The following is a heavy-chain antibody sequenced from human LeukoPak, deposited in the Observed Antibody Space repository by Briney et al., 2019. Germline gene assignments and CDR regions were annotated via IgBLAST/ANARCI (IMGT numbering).Heavy chain of an antibody. J-gene: IGHJ5*02. CDR1: GGTFSSYA. V-gene: IGHV1-69*13. CDR3: ARDRGYYYDSSGYYNWFDP. Sequence: SVKVSCKASGGTFSSYAISWVRQAPGQGLEWMGGIIPIFGTANYAQKFQGRVTITADESTSTAYMELSSLRSEDTAVYYCARDRGYYYDSSGYYNWFDPWGQGTLVTVSS. CDR2: IIPIFGTA. D-gene: IGHD3-22*01.